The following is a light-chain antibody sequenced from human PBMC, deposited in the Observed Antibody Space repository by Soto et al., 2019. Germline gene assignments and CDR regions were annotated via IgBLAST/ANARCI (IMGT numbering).Light chain of an antibody. V-gene: IGKV3-11*01. J-gene: IGKJ4*01. CDR2: DAS. CDR1: QSVSSF. Sequence: EIVLTQSPATLSLSPGERATLSCRASQSVSSFLDWYQQKPGQAPRLLIYDASNRATGIPARFSGSGSGTDFTLTISSLEPEDVSVSYCQQRSNWPLTFGGGTKVEIK. CDR3: QQRSNWPLT.